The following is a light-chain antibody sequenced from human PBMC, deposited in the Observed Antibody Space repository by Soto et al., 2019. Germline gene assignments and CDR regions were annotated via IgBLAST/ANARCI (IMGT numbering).Light chain of an antibody. Sequence: DLQMTQTPSSLSASVGDRVIITCWASQTLNNYLNWYGQKTGKTPKHLIYDTSSLQNGVPSRFSGSGSGKDFTLTISSLPPEDFATFYCQQSYSTPRTFGQGTKVEIK. CDR2: DTS. V-gene: IGKV1-39*01. CDR3: QQSYSTPRT. CDR1: QTLNNY. J-gene: IGKJ1*01.